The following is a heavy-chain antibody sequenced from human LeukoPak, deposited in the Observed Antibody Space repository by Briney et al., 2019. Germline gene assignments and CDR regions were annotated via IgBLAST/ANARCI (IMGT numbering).Heavy chain of an antibody. V-gene: IGHV4-59*01. J-gene: IGHJ4*02. CDR2: IYYSGST. CDR1: GGSISSYY. Sequence: SETLSLTCTVSGGSISSYYWSWIRQPPGKGLEWIGYIYYSGSTNYNPSLKSRVTISVDTSKNQFSLKLSSVTAADTAVYYCARSRVGLGYSYGSFDYWGQGTLVTVSS. CDR3: ARSRVGLGYSYGSFDY. D-gene: IGHD5-18*01.